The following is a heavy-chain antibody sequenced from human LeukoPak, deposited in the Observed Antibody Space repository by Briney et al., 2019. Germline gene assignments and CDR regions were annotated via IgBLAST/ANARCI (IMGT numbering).Heavy chain of an antibody. CDR3: ARDDGGLGEFYY. V-gene: IGHV4-59*01. D-gene: IGHD3-16*01. Sequence: SETLSLTCTVSGGSISSYYWSWIRQPPGKGLEWIGYIYYSGSTNYNPSLKSRVTTSVDTSKNQFSLKLSSVTAADTAVYYCARDDGGLGEFYYWGQGTLVTVSS. J-gene: IGHJ4*02. CDR2: IYYSGST. CDR1: GGSISSYY.